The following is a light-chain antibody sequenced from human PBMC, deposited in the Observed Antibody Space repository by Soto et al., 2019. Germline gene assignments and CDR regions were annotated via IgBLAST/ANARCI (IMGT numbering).Light chain of an antibody. CDR3: SSYTCSSFNYV. CDR1: SSDVGGYNY. Sequence: QSSLTQPASVSGSPGQSITISCTGTSSDVGGYNYVSWYQQHPGKAPKLMIYDVSNRPSGVSNRFSGSKSGNTASLTISGLQAEDEADYSCSSYTCSSFNYVFGTGTKVTVL. J-gene: IGLJ1*01. CDR2: DVS. V-gene: IGLV2-14*01.